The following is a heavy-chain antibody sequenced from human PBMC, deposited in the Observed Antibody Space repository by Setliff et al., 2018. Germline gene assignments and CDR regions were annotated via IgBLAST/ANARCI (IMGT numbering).Heavy chain of an antibody. V-gene: IGHV4-39*07. Sequence: PSETLSLTCTVSGDSISSSTYHWGWIRQSPGKGLEWIGNIYYNGNTNKNPSLKSRVTISVDTSRDQFSLRLSSVTAADTAVYYCARVDFTMLQGVLGHWGQGTQVTVSS. D-gene: IGHD3-10*01. CDR2: IYYNGNT. J-gene: IGHJ1*01. CDR3: ARVDFTMLQGVLGH. CDR1: GDSISSSTYH.